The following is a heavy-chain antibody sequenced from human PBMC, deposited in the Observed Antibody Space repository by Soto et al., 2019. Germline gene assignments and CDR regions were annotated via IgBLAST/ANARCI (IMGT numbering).Heavy chain of an antibody. J-gene: IGHJ5*02. D-gene: IGHD3-9*01. Sequence: QVQLQESGPGLVNPSETLSLTCTVSGGSVTSSTSSWAWVRQPPGKGLHWIGTIFYGHGTYYNPSLESRVTISLDTSQIQFSLELTSVTAADTAVYYCARQPSGYPNWFDAWGRGIRVIVSS. CDR3: ARQPSGYPNWFDA. V-gene: IGHV4-39*01. CDR1: GGSVTSSTSS. CDR2: IFYGHGT.